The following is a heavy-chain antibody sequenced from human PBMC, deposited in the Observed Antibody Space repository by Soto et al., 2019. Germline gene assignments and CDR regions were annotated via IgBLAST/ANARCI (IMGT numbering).Heavy chain of an antibody. CDR2: IYYSGST. Sequence: SETLSLTCTVSGGSISSGGYYWSWIRQHPGKGLEWIGYIYYSGSTYYNPSLKSRVTISVDTSKNQFSLKLSSVTAADTAVYYCARDRFSVSPYYGLDVWGKGTTVTVSS. J-gene: IGHJ6*04. D-gene: IGHD3-16*01. CDR1: GGSISSGGYY. V-gene: IGHV4-31*03. CDR3: ARDRFSVSPYYGLDV.